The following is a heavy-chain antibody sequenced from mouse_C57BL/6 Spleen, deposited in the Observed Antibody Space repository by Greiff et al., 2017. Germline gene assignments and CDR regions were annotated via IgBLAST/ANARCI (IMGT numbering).Heavy chain of an antibody. CDR3: ARGEGIYYDYDGRFAY. V-gene: IGHV1-22*01. J-gene: IGHJ3*01. D-gene: IGHD2-4*01. CDR2: INPNNGGT. Sequence: EVQLQQSGPELVKPGASVKMSCKASGYTFTDYNMHWVKQSHGKSLEWIGYINPNNGGTSYNQKFKGKATLTVNKSSSTAYMELRSLTSEESAVYYCARGEGIYYDYDGRFAYWGQGTLVTVSA. CDR1: GYTFTDYN.